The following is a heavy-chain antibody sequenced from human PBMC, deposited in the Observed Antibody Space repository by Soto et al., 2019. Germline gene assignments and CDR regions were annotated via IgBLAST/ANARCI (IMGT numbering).Heavy chain of an antibody. J-gene: IGHJ5*02. CDR3: ARDRGYCSGGSCQSSPNWFDP. V-gene: IGHV1-46*03. Sequence: ASVKVSCKASGYTFTSYYMHWVRQAPGQGLEWMGIINPSGGSTSYAQKFQGRVTMTRDTSTSTVYMELSSLRSEDTAVYYCARDRGYCSGGSCQSSPNWFDPWGQGTLVTVSS. CDR2: INPSGGST. D-gene: IGHD2-15*01. CDR1: GYTFTSYY.